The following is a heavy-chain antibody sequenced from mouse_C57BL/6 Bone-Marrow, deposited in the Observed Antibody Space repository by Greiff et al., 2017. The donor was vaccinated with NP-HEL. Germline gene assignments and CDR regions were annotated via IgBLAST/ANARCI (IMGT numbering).Heavy chain of an antibody. J-gene: IGHJ1*03. CDR1: GFTFSDYY. D-gene: IGHD1-1*01. CDR3: AREPYYGSSEGNWYFDV. CDR2: INYDGSST. Sequence: EVMLVESEGGLVQPGSSMKLSCTASGFTFSDYYMAWVRQVPEKGLEWVANINYDGSSTYYLDSLKSRFIISRDNAKNILYLQMSSLKSEDTATYYCAREPYYGSSEGNWYFDVWGTGTTVTVSS. V-gene: IGHV5-16*01.